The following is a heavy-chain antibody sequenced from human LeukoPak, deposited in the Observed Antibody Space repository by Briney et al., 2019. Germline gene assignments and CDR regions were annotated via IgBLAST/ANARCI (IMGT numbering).Heavy chain of an antibody. D-gene: IGHD6-19*01. CDR2: ISGSGGST. CDR3: AKDIGVPVAPMGAFDI. Sequence: PGGSLRLSCAASGFTFSSYAMSWVRQAPGKGLEWVSAISGSGGSTYYADSVKGRFTISRDNSKNTLYLQMNSLRAEDTALYYCAKDIGVPVAPMGAFDIWGQGTMVTVSS. J-gene: IGHJ3*02. V-gene: IGHV3-23*01. CDR1: GFTFSSYA.